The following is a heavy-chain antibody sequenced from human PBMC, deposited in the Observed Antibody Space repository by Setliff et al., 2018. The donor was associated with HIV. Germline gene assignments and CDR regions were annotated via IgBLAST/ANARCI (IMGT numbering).Heavy chain of an antibody. CDR3: ASIDCGGDCYSYYYYGMDV. V-gene: IGHV1-3*01. D-gene: IGHD2-21*02. CDR2: INVGSGKT. Sequence: ASVKVSCKASGYTFTSYHIHWVRQAPGQRLEWMGWINVGSGKTQYSQKFQGRVTITRETSATTAYMELSSLRSEDTAVYYCASIDCGGDCYSYYYYGMDVWGQGTTVTVSS. CDR1: GYTFTSYH. J-gene: IGHJ6*01.